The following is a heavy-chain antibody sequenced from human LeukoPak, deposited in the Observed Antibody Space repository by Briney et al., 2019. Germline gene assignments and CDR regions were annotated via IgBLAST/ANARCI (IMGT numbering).Heavy chain of an antibody. Sequence: GESLKISYKSFGYSFTTHWIAWVRQMPGKGLEWMGIIYPVDSDTRYSPSFQGQVTISADKSISTDYLQWSSLKASDSAMYYCATTSMSVRGVYYFYYWGQGTLVTVSS. CDR3: ATTSMSVRGVYYFYY. CDR1: GYSFTTHW. J-gene: IGHJ4*02. CDR2: IYPVDSDT. V-gene: IGHV5-51*01. D-gene: IGHD3-10*01.